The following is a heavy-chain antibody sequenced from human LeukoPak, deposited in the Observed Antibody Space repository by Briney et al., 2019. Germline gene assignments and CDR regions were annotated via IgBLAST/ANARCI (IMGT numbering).Heavy chain of an antibody. Sequence: GGSLRPSCAASGFTFSGSAMHWVRQASGKGLEWVGRIRSKAHSYATAYAASVKGRFTISRDDSKNTAYLQMNSLKTEDTAVYYCTRHGGRDYYGSSEDAFDIWGQGTMVIVSS. CDR2: IRSKAHSYAT. CDR3: TRHGGRDYYGSSEDAFDI. J-gene: IGHJ3*02. CDR1: GFTFSGSA. V-gene: IGHV3-73*01. D-gene: IGHD3-22*01.